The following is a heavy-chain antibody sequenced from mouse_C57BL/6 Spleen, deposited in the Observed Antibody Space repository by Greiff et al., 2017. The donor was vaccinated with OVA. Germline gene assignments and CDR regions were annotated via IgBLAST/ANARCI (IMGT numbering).Heavy chain of an antibody. CDR2: IYPGDGDT. Sequence: VKLRESGAELVKPGASVKISCKASGYAFSSYWMNWVKQRPGKGLEWIGQIYPGDGDTNYNGKFKGKATLTADKSSSTAYMQLSSLTSEDSAVYFCAREGNFLRYFDVWGTGTTVTVSS. V-gene: IGHV1-80*01. CDR1: GYAFSSYW. J-gene: IGHJ1*03. D-gene: IGHD2-1*01. CDR3: AREGNFLRYFDV.